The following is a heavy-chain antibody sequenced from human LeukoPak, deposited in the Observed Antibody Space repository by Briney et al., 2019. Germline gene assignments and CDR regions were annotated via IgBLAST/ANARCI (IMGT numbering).Heavy chain of an antibody. CDR3: SKWKAIVLVPAARSPIDY. D-gene: IGHD2-2*01. V-gene: IGHV3-48*03. CDR2: ISSSGSTI. J-gene: IGHJ4*02. Sequence: GSLRLSCAASGFTFSSYEMNWVRQAPGKGLEWVSYISSSGSTIYYADSVKGRFTISRDNAKNSLYLQMNSLRAEDTAVYYCSKWKAIVLVPAARSPIDYWGQGTLVTVSS. CDR1: GFTFSSYE.